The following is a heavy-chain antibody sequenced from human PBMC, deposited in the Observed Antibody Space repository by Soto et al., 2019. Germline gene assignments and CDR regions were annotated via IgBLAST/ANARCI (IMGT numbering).Heavy chain of an antibody. Sequence: WTWIRQPPGKGLEWIGYISYSGSTNYNPSLKSRVTISVDTSKNQFSLKLTSVTAADTAVYFCARVTPRNSNHYFYDYWGQGTLVTVSS. D-gene: IGHD4-4*01. CDR2: ISYSGST. CDR3: ARVTPRNSNHYFYDY. J-gene: IGHJ4*02. V-gene: IGHV4-59*01.